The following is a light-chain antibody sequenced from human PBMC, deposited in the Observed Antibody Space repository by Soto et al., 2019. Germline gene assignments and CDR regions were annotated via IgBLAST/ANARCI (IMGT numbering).Light chain of an antibody. J-gene: IGLJ1*01. V-gene: IGLV2-8*01. CDR3: SSDAGSSNV. CDR1: SSDVGGYNY. CDR2: EVN. Sequence: QSVLTQPPSASGSPGQSVAISCTGTSSDVGGYNYVSWYQQHPGKAPKLMIYEVNKRPSGVPDRFSGSKSGNTASLTVSGRQAEDEADYYCSSDAGSSNVFGNGTKVTV.